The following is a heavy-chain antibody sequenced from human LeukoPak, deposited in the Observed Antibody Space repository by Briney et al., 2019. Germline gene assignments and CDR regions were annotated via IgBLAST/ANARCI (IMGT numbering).Heavy chain of an antibody. Sequence: GGSLRLSCAASGFSVRTYWMSWVRQAPGKGLVWLSRISSDGTITSYADAVKGRFTLSRDSAKNTLYLQMNSLRAEDTAVYYCAKSGYNRFDYWGQGTLVTVSS. D-gene: IGHD5-24*01. V-gene: IGHV3-74*01. CDR1: GFSVRTYW. J-gene: IGHJ4*02. CDR2: ISSDGTIT. CDR3: AKSGYNRFDY.